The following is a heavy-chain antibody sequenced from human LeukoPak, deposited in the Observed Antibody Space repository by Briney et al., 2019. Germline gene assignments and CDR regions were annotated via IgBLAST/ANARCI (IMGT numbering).Heavy chain of an antibody. CDR3: ARGTESYYGSGSYSHDY. V-gene: IGHV4-59*01. CDR2: IYYSGST. CDR1: GGSISSYY. D-gene: IGHD3-10*01. J-gene: IGHJ4*02. Sequence: SSETLSLTCTVSGGSISSYYWSWIRQPPGKGLEWIRYIYYSGSTNYNPSLKSRVTISVDTSKNQFSLKLSSVTAADTAVYYCARGTESYYGSGSYSHDYWGQGTLVTVPS.